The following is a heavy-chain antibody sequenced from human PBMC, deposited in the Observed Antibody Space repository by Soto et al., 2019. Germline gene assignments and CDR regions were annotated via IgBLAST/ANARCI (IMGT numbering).Heavy chain of an antibody. CDR3: VKLAMDGDFAAW. CDR1: GFTFTSGG. CDR2: ISDTGGST. D-gene: IGHD4-17*01. J-gene: IGHJ4*02. Sequence: EVQLLESGGGMVQPGGCLRLSCAASGFTFTSGGMSWVRQAPGKGLEWVSVISDTGGSTYYAESVKGRFTISRDNSKNTLYLQVNSLRAEDTAVYYCVKLAMDGDFAAWWGQGTLVTVS. V-gene: IGHV3-23*01.